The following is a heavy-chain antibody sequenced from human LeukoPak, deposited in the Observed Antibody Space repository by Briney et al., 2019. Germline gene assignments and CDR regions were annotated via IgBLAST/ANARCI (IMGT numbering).Heavy chain of an antibody. CDR1: GGSICSYY. J-gene: IGHJ3*02. CDR3: ARDRSGYDRDDAFDI. CDR2: IYSSGNT. D-gene: IGHD5-12*01. V-gene: IGHV4-59*01. Sequence: SETLSLTCTVSGGSICSYYWSWIRQPPGKRLEWIGYIYSSGNTTYNPSLKSRVTIAIDTSKNQFSLKLNSVTAADTAVYYCARDRSGYDRDDAFDIWGQGTMVTVSS.